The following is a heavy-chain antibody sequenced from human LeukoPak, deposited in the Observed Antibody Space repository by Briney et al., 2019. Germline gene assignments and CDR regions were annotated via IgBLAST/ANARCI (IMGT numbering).Heavy chain of an antibody. D-gene: IGHD3-10*01. CDR1: GYSVSSGYF. V-gene: IGHV4-38-2*02. CDR3: ARDLQRDYGSGRYSV. CDR2: VYHSGST. J-gene: IGHJ4*02. Sequence: SETLSLTCTVSGYSVSSGYFWGWIRQPPGQGLEWIGSVYHSGSTYYNPSLKSRVTISVDTSKNQFSLKLSSVTAADTAVYYCARDLQRDYGSGRYSVWGQGTLVTVSS.